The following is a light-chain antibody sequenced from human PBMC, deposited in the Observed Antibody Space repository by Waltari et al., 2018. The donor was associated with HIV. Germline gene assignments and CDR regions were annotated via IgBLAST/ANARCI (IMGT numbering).Light chain of an antibody. J-gene: IGLJ3*02. CDR2: EVT. Sequence: QSALTPPPSASGSLGQSVTISCTGPSSDIGASDSVSWFQQHPRSAPKLLLYEVTRRPSTVSDRFSGSRSGSTAFLTVAGLQPDDEATYFCSSYGDSLRVLFGGGTNVTVL. V-gene: IGLV2-8*01. CDR3: SSYGDSLRVL. CDR1: SSDIGASDS.